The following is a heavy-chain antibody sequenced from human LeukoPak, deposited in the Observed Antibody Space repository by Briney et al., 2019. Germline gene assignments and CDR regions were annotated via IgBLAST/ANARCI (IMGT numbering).Heavy chain of an antibody. CDR3: ARDLRGGKNWFDP. CDR1: GFTFSSYS. Sequence: GGFLRLSCAASGFTFSSYSMNWVRQAPGKGLEWVSYISSSSSTIYYADSVKGRFTISRDNAKNSLYLQMNSLRAEDTAVYYCARDLRGGKNWFDPWGQGTLVTVSS. D-gene: IGHD2-15*01. CDR2: ISSSSSTI. J-gene: IGHJ5*02. V-gene: IGHV3-48*01.